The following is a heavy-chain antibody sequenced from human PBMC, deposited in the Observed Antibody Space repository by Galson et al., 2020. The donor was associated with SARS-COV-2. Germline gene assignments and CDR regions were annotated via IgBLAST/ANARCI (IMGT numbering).Heavy chain of an antibody. D-gene: IGHD5-18*01. CDR1: GGSISSGGYY. CDR3: ARSLTQLWAYYFDY. J-gene: IGHJ4*02. V-gene: IGHV4-31*03. CDR2: IYYSGST. Sequence: SETLSLTCTVSGGSISSGGYYWSWIRQHPGKGLEWIGYIYYSGSTYYNPSLKSRVTISVDTSKNQFSLKLSSVTAADTAVYYCARSLTQLWAYYFDYWGQGTLVTVSS.